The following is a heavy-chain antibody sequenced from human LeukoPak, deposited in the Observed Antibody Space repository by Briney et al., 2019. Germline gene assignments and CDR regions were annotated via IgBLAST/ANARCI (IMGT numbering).Heavy chain of an antibody. Sequence: ASVKVSCKASGYTFTNFGISWVRQAPGQGLEWMGWISAYNGNTNYAQRLQGRVTMTTDTSTSAAYMELRSLRSDDTAVYYCARDRDYGDYNTQDLFVYWGQGTLVTVSS. D-gene: IGHD4-17*01. V-gene: IGHV1-18*01. CDR1: GYTFTNFG. J-gene: IGHJ4*02. CDR3: ARDRDYGDYNTQDLFVY. CDR2: ISAYNGNT.